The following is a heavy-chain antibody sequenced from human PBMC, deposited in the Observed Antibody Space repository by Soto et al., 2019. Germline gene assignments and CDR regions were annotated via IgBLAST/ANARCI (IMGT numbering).Heavy chain of an antibody. CDR2: IIPSFGTA. V-gene: IGHV1-69*01. D-gene: IGHD3-3*01. Sequence: QVQLVQSGAEVKKPGSSVKVSCKASGGTFSSYAISWVRQAPGQGLEWMGGIIPSFGTANYAQKFQGRVTITADESTSTAYMELSSLRSEDTAVYYCARALGRDATIFGVVNYYFDYWCQGTLVTVSS. CDR1: GGTFSSYA. J-gene: IGHJ4*02. CDR3: ARALGRDATIFGVVNYYFDY.